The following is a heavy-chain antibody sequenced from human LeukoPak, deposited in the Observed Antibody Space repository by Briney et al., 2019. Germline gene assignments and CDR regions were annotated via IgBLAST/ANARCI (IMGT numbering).Heavy chain of an antibody. CDR1: GFTFSSYA. CDR2: ISGSGGST. CDR3: AKVPSPYYYDSSGYYNY. V-gene: IGHV3-23*01. J-gene: IGHJ4*02. D-gene: IGHD3-22*01. Sequence: GGSLRLSCAASGFTFSSYAMSWVRQAPGKGLEWVSAISGSGGSTYYADSVKGRFTISRDNSKNTLYLQMNSLRAEDTAVYYCAKVPSPYYYDSSGYYNYWGQGTLVTVPS.